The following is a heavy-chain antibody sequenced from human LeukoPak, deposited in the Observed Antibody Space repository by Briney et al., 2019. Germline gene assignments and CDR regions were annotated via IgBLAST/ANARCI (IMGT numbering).Heavy chain of an antibody. CDR3: ATYTRHCSGGTCYSIDY. J-gene: IGHJ4*02. CDR1: GDSISSYH. CDR2: VYYSGST. V-gene: IGHV4-59*08. Sequence: SETLSLTCTASGDSISSYHWTWIRQPPGRGLEWIGYVYYSGSTNYNPSLKSRVTISLDTSNNQFSLKLSSVTAADTAIYYCATYTRHCSGGTCYSIDYWGQGTLVTVSS. D-gene: IGHD2-15*01.